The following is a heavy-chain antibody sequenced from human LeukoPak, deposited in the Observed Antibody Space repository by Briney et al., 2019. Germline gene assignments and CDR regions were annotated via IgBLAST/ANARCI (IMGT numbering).Heavy chain of an antibody. D-gene: IGHD3-10*01. CDR2: IRYDGIIQ. V-gene: IGHV3-30*02. CDR1: GFIFSSNG. J-gene: IGHJ5*02. CDR3: ARPSMYYYGSETYFWFDP. Sequence: PGVSLRLSCAASGFIFSSNGMHWVRQAPGKGLEWVAFIRYDGIIQYYADSVKGRFTISRDNSKKKLHLQMNSLRAEDTAVYYCARPSMYYYGSETYFWFDPWGQGTLVTVSS.